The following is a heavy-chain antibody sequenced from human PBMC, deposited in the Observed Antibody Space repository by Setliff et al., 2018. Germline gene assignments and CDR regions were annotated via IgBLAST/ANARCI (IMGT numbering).Heavy chain of an antibody. CDR1: GGTFSDYY. CDR2: INHRVST. CDR3: ARGRNVAARLLDS. J-gene: IGHJ4*02. Sequence: PSETLSLTCAAYGGTFSDYYWTWIRQPPGKGLEWVGEINHRVSTTYNPSLKRRVTISVDTSKDQFSLKLISMTAADTAVYYCARGRNVAARLLDSWGQGTLVTVSS. V-gene: IGHV4-34*01. D-gene: IGHD6-6*01.